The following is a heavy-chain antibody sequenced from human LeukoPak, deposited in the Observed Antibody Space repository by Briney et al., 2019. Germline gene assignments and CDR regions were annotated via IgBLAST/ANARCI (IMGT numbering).Heavy chain of an antibody. CDR3: ARHYYDSSGYYYYYYMDV. D-gene: IGHD3-22*01. Sequence: SQTVSLTCTVSGGSISSGDYYWSWIRQPPGKGLEWIGYIYYSGSTYYNPSLKSRVTISVDTSKNQFSLKLSSVTAADTAVYYCARHYYDSSGYYYYYYMDVWGKGTTVTVSS. CDR2: IYYSGST. V-gene: IGHV4-30-4*08. J-gene: IGHJ6*03. CDR1: GGSISSGDYY.